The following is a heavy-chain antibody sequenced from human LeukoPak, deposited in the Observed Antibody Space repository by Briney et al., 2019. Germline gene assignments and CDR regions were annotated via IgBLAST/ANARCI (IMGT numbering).Heavy chain of an antibody. CDR2: FSTSSSST. J-gene: IGHJ3*02. Sequence: PGGSRRLSCAASGFTFSDYYMSGFPRAPGKGREGFLYFSTSSSSTTYAGSVKGRFTISRDNSKNTLYLQMTSLRAEYTAVYYCAAARDLGDAFDIWGQGTMVTVSS. D-gene: IGHD6-25*01. CDR3: AAARDLGDAFDI. CDR1: GFTFSDYY. V-gene: IGHV3-11*06.